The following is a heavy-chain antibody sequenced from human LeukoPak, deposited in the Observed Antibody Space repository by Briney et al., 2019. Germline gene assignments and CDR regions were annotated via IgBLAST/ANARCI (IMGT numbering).Heavy chain of an antibody. CDR2: ISYDGSNK. V-gene: IGHV3-30*18. D-gene: IGHD6-19*01. CDR3: AKDPYTNSSVWYYFDY. CDR1: GFTFSSFG. Sequence: GRSLRLSCAASGFTFSSFGMHWVRQAPGKGLEWVAVISYDGSNKYYADSVKGRFTISRDNSKNTLYLQMNSLRAEDTAVYYCAKDPYTNSSVWYYFDYWGQGTLVTVSS. J-gene: IGHJ4*02.